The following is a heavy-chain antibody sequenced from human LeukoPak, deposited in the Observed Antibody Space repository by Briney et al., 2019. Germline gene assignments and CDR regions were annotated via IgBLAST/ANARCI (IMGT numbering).Heavy chain of an antibody. CDR1: GYTFTGYY. CDR3: ARSGRGSSAGFDY. J-gene: IGHJ4*02. Sequence: GASVKVSCKASGYTFTGYYMHWVRQAPGQGLEWMGWINPNSGGTNYAQKFQGWVTMTRDTSISTAYMELSRLRSDDTAVYYCARSGRGSSAGFDYWGQGTLVTVSS. CDR2: INPNSGGT. V-gene: IGHV1-2*04. D-gene: IGHD3-10*01.